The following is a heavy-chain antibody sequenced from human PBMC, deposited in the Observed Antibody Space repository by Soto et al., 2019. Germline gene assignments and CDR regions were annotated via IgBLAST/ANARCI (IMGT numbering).Heavy chain of an antibody. J-gene: IGHJ4*02. CDR2: IYHSGST. Sequence: SETVSLTCAVYGGSISSGGYSWSWIRQPPGKGLEWIGYIYHSGSTYYNPSLKSRVTISVDRSKNQFSLKLSSVTAADTAVYYFANSNYESPIPLSYCGRGTLDTVSS. CDR1: GGSISSGGYS. D-gene: IGHD3-22*01. CDR3: ANSNYESPIPLSY. V-gene: IGHV4-30-2*01.